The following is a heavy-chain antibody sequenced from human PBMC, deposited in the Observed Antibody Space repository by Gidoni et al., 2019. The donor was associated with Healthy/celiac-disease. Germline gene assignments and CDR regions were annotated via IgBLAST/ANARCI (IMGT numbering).Heavy chain of an antibody. Sequence: QVQLVESGGGVVQPGRSLRLSCAASGFTFSRYGMHWVRQAPGKGLEWVAVISYDGSNKYYADSVKGRFTISRDNSKNTLYLQMNSLRAEDTAVYYCAKSGDILTGYYYFDYWGQGTLVTVSS. CDR3: AKSGDILTGYYYFDY. J-gene: IGHJ4*02. CDR1: GFTFSRYG. D-gene: IGHD3-9*01. V-gene: IGHV3-30*18. CDR2: ISYDGSNK.